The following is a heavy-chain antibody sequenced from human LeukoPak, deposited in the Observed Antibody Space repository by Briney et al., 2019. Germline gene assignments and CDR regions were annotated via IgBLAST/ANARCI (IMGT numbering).Heavy chain of an antibody. CDR1: GFTFSSYT. V-gene: IGHV3-21*01. Sequence: PGGSLRLSCAASGFTFSSYTVNWVRQALGKGLEWVSSISSSTTYIYYADSLKGRFTISRDNAKNSLYLQMNSLRAEDTAVYYCASTIFGVVISAFDIWGQGTMVTVSS. CDR2: ISSSTTYI. D-gene: IGHD3-3*01. CDR3: ASTIFGVVISAFDI. J-gene: IGHJ3*02.